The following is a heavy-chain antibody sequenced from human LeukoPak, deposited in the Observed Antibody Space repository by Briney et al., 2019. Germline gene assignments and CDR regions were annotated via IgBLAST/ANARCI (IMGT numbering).Heavy chain of an antibody. CDR1: GYTFTSYG. D-gene: IGHD3-3*01. CDR3: ARGRYDFWSDLYYGMDV. Sequence: ASVKVSCKASGYTFTSYGISWVRQAPGQGLEWMGWISAYNGNTNYAQKLQGRVTMTTDTSTSTAYMELRSLRSEDTAVYYCARGRYDFWSDLYYGMDVWGQGTTVTVSS. V-gene: IGHV1-18*01. J-gene: IGHJ6*02. CDR2: ISAYNGNT.